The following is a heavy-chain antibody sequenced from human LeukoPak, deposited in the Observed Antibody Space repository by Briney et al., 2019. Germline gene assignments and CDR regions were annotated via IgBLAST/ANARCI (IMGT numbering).Heavy chain of an antibody. V-gene: IGHV4-39*07. D-gene: IGHD3-3*01. CDR3: ARAPLSSAYLHYYSMDV. CDR1: GGSTSSSTDS. J-gene: IGHJ6*03. Sequence: PSETLSLTCTVSGGSTSSSTDSWGWIRQPPGKGLEWIGSIYYSGRSYYKVSLKSRVTISVDTSNNQFSLKLSSVTAADTALYYCARAPLSSAYLHYYSMDVWGKGTTVTVSS. CDR2: IYYSGRS.